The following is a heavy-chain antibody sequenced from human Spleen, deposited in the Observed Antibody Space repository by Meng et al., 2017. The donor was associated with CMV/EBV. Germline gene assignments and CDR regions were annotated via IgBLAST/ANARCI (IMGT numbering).Heavy chain of an antibody. CDR2: INPNNGDT. Sequence: ASVKVSCKASGYSFTRYDINWVRQAPGQGLEWMGWINPNNGDTGYAQEFQGRVTMTRDTSISTAYMELNSLKSEDTAVYYCARGDYKYGPYSYYYGMDVWGQGTTVTVSS. D-gene: IGHD3-16*01. CDR1: GYSFTRYD. V-gene: IGHV1-8*01. J-gene: IGHJ6*02. CDR3: ARGDYKYGPYSYYYGMDV.